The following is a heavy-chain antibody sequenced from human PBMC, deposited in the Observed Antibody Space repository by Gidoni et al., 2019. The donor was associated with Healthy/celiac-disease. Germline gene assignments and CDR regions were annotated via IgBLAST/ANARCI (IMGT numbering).Heavy chain of an antibody. CDR2: ISSSGSTI. CDR1: GFTFSSYE. J-gene: IGHJ4*02. Sequence: EVQLVESGGGLVQPGGSLRLLCAASGFTFSSYEMNWVRQAPGKGLDWVSYISSSGSTIYYADSVKGRFTISRDNAKNSLYLQMNSLRAEDTAVYYCASEVATFDYWGQGTLVTVSS. D-gene: IGHD5-12*01. V-gene: IGHV3-48*03. CDR3: ASEVATFDY.